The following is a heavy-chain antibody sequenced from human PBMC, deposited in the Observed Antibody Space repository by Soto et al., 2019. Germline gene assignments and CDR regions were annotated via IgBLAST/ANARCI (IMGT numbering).Heavy chain of an antibody. CDR1: GYTFSRSG. CDR3: AGDRPTIKRSTMVRGAPEPLGPFDI. V-gene: IGHV1-18*01. D-gene: IGHD3-10*01. J-gene: IGHJ3*02. CDR2: VSAYNGHT. Sequence: QVQLVQSGAEVKKPGASVKVSCKASGYTFSRSGISWVRQAPGQGLEWRAWVSAYNGHTYYAQKLQGRVPMTTDTSTSTAYMELRSLRPDDTAVDYCAGDRPTIKRSTMVRGAPEPLGPFDIGGQGTMVTVSS.